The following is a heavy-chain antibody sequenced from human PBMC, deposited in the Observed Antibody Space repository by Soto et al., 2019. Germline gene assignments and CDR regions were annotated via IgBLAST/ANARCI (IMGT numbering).Heavy chain of an antibody. CDR3: ARGESLWE. CDR1: GYSFPSYG. V-gene: IGHV1-18*01. D-gene: IGHD3-16*01. Sequence: QVPLVQSGTEVKKPGASVKVSCKASGYSFPSYGISWVRQAPGQGLEWMGWISIHNRNTCYAEKFQGRVTMTADTSTTTAHLELRSLRSDDTAVYYCARGESLWEWGQGTLVTVSS. CDR2: ISIHNRNT. J-gene: IGHJ4*02.